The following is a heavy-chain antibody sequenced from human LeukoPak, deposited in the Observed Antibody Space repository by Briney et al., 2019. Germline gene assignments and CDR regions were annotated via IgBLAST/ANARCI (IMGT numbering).Heavy chain of an antibody. J-gene: IGHJ4*02. CDR1: GYTFTSYG. V-gene: IGHV1-18*01. Sequence: ASVTVSCKASGYTFTSYGISWVRQAPGQGLEWMGWISAYNGNTNYAQKLQGRVTMTTDTSTSTAYMKLRSLRSDDTAVYYCAILEDYGDLYFDYWGQGTLVTVSS. CDR3: AILEDYGDLYFDY. D-gene: IGHD4-17*01. CDR2: ISAYNGNT.